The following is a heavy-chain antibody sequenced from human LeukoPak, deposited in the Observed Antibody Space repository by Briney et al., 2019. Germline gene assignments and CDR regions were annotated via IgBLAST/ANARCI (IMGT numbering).Heavy chain of an antibody. D-gene: IGHD6-19*01. CDR1: GFTFSSYS. J-gene: IGHJ4*02. CDR3: ARVACSSGSFDY. Sequence: PGGSLRLSCAASGFTFSSYSMNWVRQAPGKGLEWVSSISSSSSYIYYADSVKGRFTISRDNAKNSLYLQMNSLRAEDTAVYYCARVACSSGSFDYWGQGTLVTVSS. CDR2: ISSSSSYI. V-gene: IGHV3-21*01.